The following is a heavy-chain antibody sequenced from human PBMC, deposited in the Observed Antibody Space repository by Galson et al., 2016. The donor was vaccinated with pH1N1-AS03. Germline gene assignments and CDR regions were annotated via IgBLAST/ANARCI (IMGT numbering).Heavy chain of an antibody. D-gene: IGHD1-26*01. CDR1: GYIFTGFY. V-gene: IGHV1-2*04. J-gene: IGHJ6*02. CDR3: ARDPRGPCSSATCATTYYFGLDV. Sequence: VKVSCQASGYIFTGFYVHWVRQAPGQGLEWMGWINPNNGVTNYAQKFQAWVTMTGDTSISTAYMELYGLKSDDTAVYYCARDPRGPCSSATCATTYYFGLDVWGQGTTVTVSS. CDR2: INPNNGVT.